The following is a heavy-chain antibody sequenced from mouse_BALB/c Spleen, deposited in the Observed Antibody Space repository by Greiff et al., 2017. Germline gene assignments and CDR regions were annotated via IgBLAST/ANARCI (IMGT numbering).Heavy chain of an antibody. D-gene: IGHD2-3*01. CDR3: ARGGKYDGPFAY. V-gene: IGHV1S132*01. CDR1: GYTFTSYW. Sequence: QVQLQQSGAELVKPGASVKLSCKTSGYTFTSYWIQWVKQRPGQGLGWIGEIFPGTGTTYYNEKFKGKATLTIDTSSSTAYMQLSSLTSEDSAVYFCARGGKYDGPFAYWGQGTLVTVSA. CDR2: IFPGTGTT. J-gene: IGHJ3*01.